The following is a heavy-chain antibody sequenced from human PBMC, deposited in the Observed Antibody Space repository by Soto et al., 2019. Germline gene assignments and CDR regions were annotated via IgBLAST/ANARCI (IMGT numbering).Heavy chain of an antibody. J-gene: IGHJ5*02. CDR1: GGSISSYY. Sequence: SETLSLTCTVSGGSISSYYWSWIRQPPGKGLEWIGYIYYSGSTNYNPSLKSRVTISVDTSKNQFSLKLSSVTAADTAVYYCARENRPSYYDFWSGYYSLGEWFDPWGQGTLVTVSS. V-gene: IGHV4-59*01. CDR2: IYYSGST. CDR3: ARENRPSYYDFWSGYYSLGEWFDP. D-gene: IGHD3-3*01.